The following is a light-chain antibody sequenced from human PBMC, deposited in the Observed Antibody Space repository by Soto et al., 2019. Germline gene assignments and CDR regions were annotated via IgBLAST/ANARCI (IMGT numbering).Light chain of an antibody. CDR1: QSVSSY. Sequence: EIVLTQSPETLSLSPGERSTLSCMASQSVSSYLAWYQQKPGQAPRLLIYDASNRATGIPARFSGSGSGTDFTLTISSLEPEDFAVYYCQQRLSWPPTISFGQGTRLETK. J-gene: IGKJ5*01. CDR2: DAS. CDR3: QQRLSWPPTIS. V-gene: IGKV3-11*01.